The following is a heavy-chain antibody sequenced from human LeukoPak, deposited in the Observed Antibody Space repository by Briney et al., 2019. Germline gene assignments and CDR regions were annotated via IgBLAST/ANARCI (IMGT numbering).Heavy chain of an antibody. V-gene: IGHV3-30*04. CDR1: GFTFSSYA. CDR3: AKNGEGFDY. J-gene: IGHJ4*02. D-gene: IGHD3-10*01. CDR2: ISYDGSNK. Sequence: SGGSLRLSCAASGFTFSSYAMHWVRQAPGKGLEWVAVISYDGSNKYYADSVKGRFTISRDNSKNTLYLQMNSLRAEDTAVYYCAKNGEGFDYWGQGTLVTVSS.